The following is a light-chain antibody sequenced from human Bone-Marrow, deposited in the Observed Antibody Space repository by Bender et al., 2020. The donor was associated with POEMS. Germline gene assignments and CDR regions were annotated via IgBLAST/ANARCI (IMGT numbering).Light chain of an antibody. CDR3: QAWDTYYVI. J-gene: IGLJ2*01. CDR2: QDT. V-gene: IGLV3-1*01. Sequence: SYEVTQPPSVSVSPGQTASITCSGDDLGDKYVAWYQQKPVQSPVLVIYQDTKRPSGIPERFSGSNSGNTATLTISGTQAMDEADYYCQAWDTYYVIFGGGTKLTVL. CDR1: DLGDKY.